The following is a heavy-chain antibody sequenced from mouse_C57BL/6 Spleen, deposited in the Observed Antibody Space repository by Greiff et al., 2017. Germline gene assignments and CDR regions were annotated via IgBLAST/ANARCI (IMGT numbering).Heavy chain of an antibody. V-gene: IGHV1-26*01. J-gene: IGHJ2*01. Sequence: EVQLQQSGPELVKPGASVKISCKASGYTFTDYYMNWVKQSHGKSLEWIGDINPNNGGTSYNQKFKGKATLTVDKSSSTAYMELRSLTTEDSAVYYCALNYYGSSPLDYWGQGTTLTVSS. CDR1: GYTFTDYY. CDR2: INPNNGGT. D-gene: IGHD1-1*01. CDR3: ALNYYGSSPLDY.